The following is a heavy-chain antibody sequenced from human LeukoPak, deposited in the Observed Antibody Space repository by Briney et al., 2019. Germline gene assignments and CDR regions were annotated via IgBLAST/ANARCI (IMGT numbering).Heavy chain of an antibody. J-gene: IGHJ4*02. CDR1: GFTFSIYW. CDR2: INSDGSST. V-gene: IGHV3-74*01. CDR3: ASLDY. Sequence: GGSLRLSCAASGFTFSIYWVHWVRQAPRKGLVWVSSINSDGSSTSYADSVKGRFIISRDNAKNTLYLQMNTLRAEDTAVYYCASLDYWGQGTPVTVSS.